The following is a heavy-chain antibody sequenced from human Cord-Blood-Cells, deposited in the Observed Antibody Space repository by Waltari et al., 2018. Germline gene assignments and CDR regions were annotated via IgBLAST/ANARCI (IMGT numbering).Heavy chain of an antibody. Sequence: QVQLLQSGAEVKKPGSSVKVSCKASGGTFSSYAISWVRQAPGQGLEWMGGIIPIIGTANSAQEFQGRVTITADESTRTAYMELSSLRSEDTAVYYCARELKYGSSGIDYWGQGTLVTVSS. V-gene: IGHV1-69*01. J-gene: IGHJ4*02. CDR1: GGTFSSYA. CDR2: IIPIIGTA. CDR3: ARELKYGSSGIDY. D-gene: IGHD6-19*01.